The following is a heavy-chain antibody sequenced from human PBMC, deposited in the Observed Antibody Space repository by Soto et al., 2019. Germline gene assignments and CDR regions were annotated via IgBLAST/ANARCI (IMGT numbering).Heavy chain of an antibody. Sequence: EEQLVESGGGLAQPGGSLRLSCAASGFTFSSYEMNWVRQAPGKGLEGGSYINTRGTTVYYVDSVKGRFTISRDNAKNSLYLQMNSLRDEDTALYYCARGVATTLWGQGTLVTVYS. J-gene: IGHJ4*02. CDR2: INTRGTTV. D-gene: IGHD5-12*01. CDR3: ARGVATTL. CDR1: GFTFSSYE. V-gene: IGHV3-48*03.